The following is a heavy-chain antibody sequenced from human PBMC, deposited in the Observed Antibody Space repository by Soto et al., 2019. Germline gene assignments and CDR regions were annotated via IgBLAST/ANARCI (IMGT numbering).Heavy chain of an antibody. D-gene: IGHD5-18*01. V-gene: IGHV4-61*01. CDR3: AREGGPYSYGYSGGDY. Sequence: SETLSLTCTVSGGSVSSGSYYWSWIRQPPGKGLEWTGYIYYSGSTNYNPSLKSRVTISVDTSKNQFSLKLSSVTAADTAVYYCAREGGPYSYGYSGGDYWGQGTLVTVSS. CDR2: IYYSGST. J-gene: IGHJ4*02. CDR1: GGSVSSGSYY.